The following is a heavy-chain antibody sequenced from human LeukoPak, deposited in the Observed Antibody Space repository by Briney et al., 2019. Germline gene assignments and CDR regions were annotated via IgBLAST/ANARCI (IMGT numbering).Heavy chain of an antibody. Sequence: SETLSLTCAVSGGSFSDYSWAWIRQPPGKGLEWIGEISHTESATYNPSLKSRVTLSVDTSKSQFSLRLSSVTAADTAVYFCARRRGVSSRHFDFWGQGTLVTVSS. V-gene: IGHV4-34*01. D-gene: IGHD2-8*01. J-gene: IGHJ4*02. CDR3: ARRRGVSSRHFDF. CDR1: GGSFSDYS. CDR2: ISHTESA.